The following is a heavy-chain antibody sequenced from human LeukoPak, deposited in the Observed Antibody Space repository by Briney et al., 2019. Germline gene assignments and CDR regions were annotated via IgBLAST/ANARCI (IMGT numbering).Heavy chain of an antibody. CDR1: GFTVSSNY. CDR2: IYSGGST. D-gene: IGHD2-2*01. CDR3: ARGHCSSTSCPDY. Sequence: GGSLRLSCAASGFTVSSNYMSWVRQAPGKGLEWVSVIYSGGSTYYADSVKGRFTISRDNSKNTLYLQMNSLRAEDTAVYYCARGHCSSTSCPDYWGQGTLVTVSS. J-gene: IGHJ4*02. V-gene: IGHV3-53*01.